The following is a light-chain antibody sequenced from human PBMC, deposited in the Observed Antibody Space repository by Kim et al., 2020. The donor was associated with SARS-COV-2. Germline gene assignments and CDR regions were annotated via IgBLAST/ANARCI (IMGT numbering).Light chain of an antibody. CDR2: DKN. J-gene: IGLJ1*01. CDR3: NSRDKSDHHLRV. CDR1: SLRSSY. V-gene: IGLV3-19*01. Sequence: SYELTQDPAVSVALGQTVRITCQGDSLRSSYASWYQQRPGQAPVLVVYDKNNRPSGIPDRFSGSSSGNTASLTITGAQAEDEADYYCNSRDKSDHHLRVFGTGTKVTVL.